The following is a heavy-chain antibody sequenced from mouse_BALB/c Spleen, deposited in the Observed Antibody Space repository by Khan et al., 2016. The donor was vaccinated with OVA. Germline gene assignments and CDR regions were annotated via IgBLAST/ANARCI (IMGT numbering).Heavy chain of an antibody. Sequence: EVQLQESGPGLVKPSQSLSLTCTVTGYSINSDYAWNWIRQFPGNKLEWMGYISYSGGTSYLPSLKSRISITRDTSKNQFFLQLNSVTTEDSATYYCARWFAYWGQGTLVTVS. CDR2: ISYSGGT. V-gene: IGHV3-2*02. J-gene: IGHJ3*01. CDR1: GYSINSDYA. CDR3: ARWFAY.